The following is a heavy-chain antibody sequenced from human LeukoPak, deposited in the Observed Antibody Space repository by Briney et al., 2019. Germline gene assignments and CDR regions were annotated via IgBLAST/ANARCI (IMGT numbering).Heavy chain of an antibody. CDR3: ATHRFLEWLLGGSCFDY. V-gene: IGHV1-2*02. CDR1: GYTFTGYY. J-gene: IGHJ4*02. Sequence: ASVKVSCKASGYTFTGYYMHWVRQAPGQGLEWMGWINSNSGGTNYAQKFQGRVTMTRDTSISTAYMELSRLRSDDTAVYYCATHRFLEWLLGGSCFDYWGQGTLVTVSS. CDR2: INSNSGGT. D-gene: IGHD3-3*01.